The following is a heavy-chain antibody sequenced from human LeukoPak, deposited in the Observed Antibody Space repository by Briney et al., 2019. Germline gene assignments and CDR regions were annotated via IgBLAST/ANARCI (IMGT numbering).Heavy chain of an antibody. Sequence: GGSLRLSCAASGFTFSSYAMSWVRQAPGKGLEWVSAISGSGGSTYYADSEKGRFTISRDNAKNSLYLQMNSLRAEDTAVYYCASGGSYYYFDYWGQGTLVTVSS. CDR2: ISGSGGST. V-gene: IGHV3-23*01. D-gene: IGHD1-26*01. CDR3: ASGGSYYYFDY. CDR1: GFTFSSYA. J-gene: IGHJ4*02.